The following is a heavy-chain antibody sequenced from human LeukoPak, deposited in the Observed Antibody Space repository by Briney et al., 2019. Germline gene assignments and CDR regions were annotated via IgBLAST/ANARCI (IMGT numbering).Heavy chain of an antibody. CDR2: IYYSGST. J-gene: IGHJ5*02. CDR1: GGSISSYY. V-gene: IGHV4-59*08. CDR3: ARHARKRGIAVAGTPGWFDP. D-gene: IGHD6-19*01. Sequence: SETLSLTCTVSGGSISSYYWSWIRQPPGKGLEWNGYIYYSGSTNYNPSLKSRVTISVDTSKNQFSLKLSSVTAADSAVYYCARHARKRGIAVAGTPGWFDPWGQGTLVTVSS.